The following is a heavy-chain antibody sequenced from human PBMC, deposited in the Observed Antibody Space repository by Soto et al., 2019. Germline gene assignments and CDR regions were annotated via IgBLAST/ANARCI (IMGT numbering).Heavy chain of an antibody. J-gene: IGHJ6*02. CDR3: ASRREQLTRDYYYYYGMDV. Sequence: PSETLSLTCTVSGGSISSGDYYWSWIRQPPGKGLEWIGYIYYSGSTYYNPSLKSRVTISVDTSKNQFSLKLSSVTAADTAVYYCASRREQLTRDYYYYYGMDVWGQGTTVTVSS. CDR2: IYYSGST. CDR1: GGSISSGDYY. V-gene: IGHV4-30-4*01. D-gene: IGHD1-1*01.